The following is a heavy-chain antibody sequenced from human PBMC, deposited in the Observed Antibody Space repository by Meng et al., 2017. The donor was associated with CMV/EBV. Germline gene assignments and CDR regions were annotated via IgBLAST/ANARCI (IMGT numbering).Heavy chain of an antibody. D-gene: IGHD2-2*01. CDR2: ISYDGSNK. V-gene: IGHV3-30*04. CDR1: GFTFSSYA. J-gene: IGHJ6*02. Sequence: GESLKISCAASGFTFSSYAMHWVRQAPGKGLEWVAVISYDGSNKYYADSVKGRFTISRDNSKNTLYLQMNSLRAEDTAVYYCARDRILVPSAYYGMDVWGQGTMVTVSS. CDR3: ARDRILVPSAYYGMDV.